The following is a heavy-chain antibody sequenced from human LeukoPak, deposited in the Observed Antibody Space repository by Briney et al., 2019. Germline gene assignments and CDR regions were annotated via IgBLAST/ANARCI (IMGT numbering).Heavy chain of an antibody. CDR2: IYTSGST. CDR3: ARGTAAADNYYYGMDV. J-gene: IGHJ6*02. V-gene: IGHV4-4*07. Sequence: SETLSLTCTVSGGSISSYYWSWIRQPAGKGLEWIGRIYTSGSTNYNPSLKSRVTISVDTSKNQFSLKLSSVTAADTAVYYCARGTAAADNYYYGMDVWGQGTTVTVSS. CDR1: GGSISSYY. D-gene: IGHD6-13*01.